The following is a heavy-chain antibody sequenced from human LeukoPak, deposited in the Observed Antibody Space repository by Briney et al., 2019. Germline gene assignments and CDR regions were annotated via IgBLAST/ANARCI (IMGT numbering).Heavy chain of an antibody. CDR3: ATAPMVRGAIGAFDI. D-gene: IGHD3-10*01. Sequence: SVKVSCKASGGTCSSYAISWVRQAPGQGLEWMGGIIPIFGTANYAQKFRGRVTITADESTSTAYMELSSLRSEDTAVYYCATAPMVRGAIGAFDIWGQGTMVTVSS. V-gene: IGHV1-69*13. CDR2: IIPIFGTA. J-gene: IGHJ3*02. CDR1: GGTCSSYA.